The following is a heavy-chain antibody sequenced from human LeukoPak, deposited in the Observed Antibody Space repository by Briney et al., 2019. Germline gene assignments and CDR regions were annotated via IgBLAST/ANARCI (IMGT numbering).Heavy chain of an antibody. Sequence: PGGSLRLSCAASGFTFSSYAMHWVRQAPGKGLEWVAVISYDGSNKYYADSVKGRFSISRDNSKNTLYLQMNSLRAEDTAVYYCAKVGFSAYSSDYWGQGTLVTVSS. CDR1: GFTFSSYA. J-gene: IGHJ4*02. D-gene: IGHD6-13*01. CDR2: ISYDGSNK. CDR3: AKVGFSAYSSDY. V-gene: IGHV3-30-3*01.